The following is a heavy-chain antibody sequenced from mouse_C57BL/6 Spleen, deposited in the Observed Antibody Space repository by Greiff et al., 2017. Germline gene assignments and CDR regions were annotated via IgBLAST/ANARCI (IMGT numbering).Heavy chain of an antibody. Sequence: EVKLMESGPGLVKPSQSLSLTCSVTGYSITSGYYWNWIRQFPGNKLEWMGYISYDGSTNYNPSLKNRISITRDTSKNQYFLKLNSVTTEDTATYDCARGYYGSSYNFDYWGQGTTLTVSS. CDR3: ARGYYGSSYNFDY. CDR2: ISYDGST. CDR1: GYSITSGYY. D-gene: IGHD1-1*01. V-gene: IGHV3-6*01. J-gene: IGHJ2*01.